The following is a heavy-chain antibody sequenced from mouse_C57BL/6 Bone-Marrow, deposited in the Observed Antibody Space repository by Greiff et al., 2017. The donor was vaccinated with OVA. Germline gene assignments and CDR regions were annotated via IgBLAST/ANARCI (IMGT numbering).Heavy chain of an antibody. Sequence: QVQLKQPGAELVRTGTSVKLSCKASGYTFTSYWMHWVKQRPGQGLEWIGVIDPSDSYTNYNQKFKGKATLTVDTSSSTAYMQLSSLTSEDSAVYYCARPYSNWYFDVWGTGTTVTVSS. V-gene: IGHV1-59*01. D-gene: IGHD2-12*01. CDR2: IDPSDSYT. J-gene: IGHJ1*03. CDR1: GYTFTSYW. CDR3: ARPYSNWYFDV.